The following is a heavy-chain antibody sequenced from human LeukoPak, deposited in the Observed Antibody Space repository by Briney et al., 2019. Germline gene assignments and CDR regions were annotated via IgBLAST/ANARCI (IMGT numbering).Heavy chain of an antibody. CDR2: ISGSGRVT. Sequence: GGSLRLSCAASGFTFSIFPMSWVRQAPGKGLEWVSTISGSGRVTYYADSVKGRFTISRDNSKNTLYLQMNSLRAEDTAVYYCAKDRGDGYNSDAFDIWGQGTMVTVSS. CDR3: AKDRGDGYNSDAFDI. V-gene: IGHV3-23*01. J-gene: IGHJ3*02. CDR1: GFTFSIFP. D-gene: IGHD5-24*01.